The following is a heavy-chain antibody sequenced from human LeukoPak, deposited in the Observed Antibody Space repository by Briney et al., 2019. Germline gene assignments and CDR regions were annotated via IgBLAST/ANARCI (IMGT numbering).Heavy chain of an antibody. Sequence: PSETLSLTCTVSGGSISSSSYYWGWIRQPPGKGLEWIGSIYYSGSTYYNPSLKSRVTISVDTSKNQFSLKLSSVTAADTAVYYCARLFWLVTAFDYWGQGTLVTVSS. V-gene: IGHV4-39*01. CDR3: ARLFWLVTAFDY. CDR1: GGSISSSSYY. D-gene: IGHD3-22*01. J-gene: IGHJ4*02. CDR2: IYYSGST.